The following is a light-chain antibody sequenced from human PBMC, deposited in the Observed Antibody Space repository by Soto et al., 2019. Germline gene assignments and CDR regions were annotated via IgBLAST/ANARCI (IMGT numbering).Light chain of an antibody. Sequence: EIVLTQSPGTLSLSPGERATLSCRTSQTLSSSFLAWYQQRPGQAPRLLIYDTSTRAIDIPDRFSGSGSGTDFTLTISRLEPEDFAVYYCQQYGYLGTFGQGTKVEFK. V-gene: IGKV3-20*01. J-gene: IGKJ1*01. CDR2: DTS. CDR3: QQYGYLGT. CDR1: QTLSSSF.